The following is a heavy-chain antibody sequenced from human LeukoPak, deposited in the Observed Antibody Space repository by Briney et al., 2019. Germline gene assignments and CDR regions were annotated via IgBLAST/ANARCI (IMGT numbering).Heavy chain of an antibody. CDR2: INAANGNA. J-gene: IGHJ4*02. V-gene: IGHV1-3*01. CDR3: ARAVGTTHFDH. D-gene: IGHD1-26*01. Sequence: ASVKVSCKASRYTSANYGIHWVRQAPGQSLEWMGWINAANGNAEYSQNFQGRVTITRDTSANTAYLDLSSLRYEDTAVYYCARAVGTTHFDHWGQGTLVTVSS. CDR1: RYTSANYG.